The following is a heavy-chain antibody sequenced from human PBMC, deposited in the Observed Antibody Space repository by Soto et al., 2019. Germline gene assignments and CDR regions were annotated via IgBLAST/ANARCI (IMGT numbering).Heavy chain of an antibody. CDR1: GFSLSTSGVG. D-gene: IGHD2-8*01. CDR3: AHSPRVRYCTNGVCPYYYYYGMDV. CDR2: IYWDDDK. V-gene: IGHV2-5*02. J-gene: IGHJ6*02. Sequence: QITLKESGPTLVKPTQTLTLTCTFSGFSLSTSGVGVGWIRQPPGKALEWLALIYWDDDKRYSPSLKSRLTITKDTSKNQVVLTMTNMDPVDTATYYCAHSPRVRYCTNGVCPYYYYYGMDVWGQGTTVTVSS.